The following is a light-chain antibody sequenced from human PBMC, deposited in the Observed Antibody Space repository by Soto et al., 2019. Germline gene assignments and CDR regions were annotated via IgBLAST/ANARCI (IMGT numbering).Light chain of an antibody. V-gene: IGKV1-5*01. Sequence: IQMTQSPSTLSASVRDRVTITCRASQSISSWLAWYQQKPGKAPKLLIYDASSLESGVPSRFSGSGSGTEFTLIVSSLQPDDFATYYCQQYNSSSPWTFGQGTKVDIK. CDR3: QQYNSSSPWT. CDR1: QSISSW. CDR2: DAS. J-gene: IGKJ1*01.